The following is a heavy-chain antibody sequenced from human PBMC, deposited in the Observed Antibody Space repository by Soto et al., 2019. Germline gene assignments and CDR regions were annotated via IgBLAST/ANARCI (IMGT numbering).Heavy chain of an antibody. J-gene: IGHJ3*02. CDR1: GGTFSSYT. CDR3: ARKVASSDDAFDI. V-gene: IGHV1-69*06. D-gene: IGHD6-6*01. CDR2: IIPMFGTL. Sequence: QLHLVQSGAEVKKPGSSVKVSCKASGGTFSSYTINWVRQAPGQGLEWLGGIIPMFGTLYYAQKFQGRLTLAAESSTSTAYMELSTLRSDDTAVYYCARKVASSDDAFDIWGKGTMVTVSS.